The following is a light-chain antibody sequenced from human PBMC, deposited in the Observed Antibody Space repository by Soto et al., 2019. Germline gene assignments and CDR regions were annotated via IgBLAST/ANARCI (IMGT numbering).Light chain of an antibody. J-gene: IGKJ1*01. CDR2: ETS. CDR1: QSFSSSY. V-gene: IGKV3-20*01. Sequence: EIVLTQSPGGLSLSPGERAALSCRASQSFSSSYLAWYQQKPGQAPRLLIYETSSRATGIPDRFSGSGSQTDFTLTISRLEPEDFAVYYCQQYGTSPRTFGQGTKVDIK. CDR3: QQYGTSPRT.